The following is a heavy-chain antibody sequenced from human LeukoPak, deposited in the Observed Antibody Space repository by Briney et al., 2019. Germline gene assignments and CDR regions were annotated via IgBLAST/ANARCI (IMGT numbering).Heavy chain of an antibody. CDR2: ISSSSSTI. J-gene: IGHJ6*02. V-gene: IGHV3-48*02. D-gene: IGHD6-6*01. CDR3: ARERGSSSSLYYSGMDV. CDR1: GFTFRSYS. Sequence: GGSVRLSCAASGFTFRSYSMNWVRQAPGKGLEWVSDISSSSSTIYYADSVKGRFTISRDNAKNSLYLQMNSLRDEDTAVYYCARERGSSSSLYYSGMDVWGQGTTVTVSS.